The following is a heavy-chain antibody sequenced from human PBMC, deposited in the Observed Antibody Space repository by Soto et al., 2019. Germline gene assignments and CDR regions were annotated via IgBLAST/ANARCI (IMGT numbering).Heavy chain of an antibody. CDR1: GFTFSSYS. CDR2: ISSSSSYI. CDR3: ARDSTTVTNPVDY. Sequence: PGGSLRLSCAASGFTFSSYSMNWVRQAPGKGLEWVSSISSSSSYIYYADSVKGRFTISRDNAKNSLYLQMNSLRAEDTAVYYCARDSTTVTNPVDYWGQGTLVTVSS. D-gene: IGHD4-17*01. V-gene: IGHV3-21*01. J-gene: IGHJ4*02.